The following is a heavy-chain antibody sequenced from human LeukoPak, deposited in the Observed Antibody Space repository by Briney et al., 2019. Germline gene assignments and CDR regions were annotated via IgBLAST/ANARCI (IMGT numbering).Heavy chain of an antibody. CDR1: GYTFTGYY. J-gene: IGHJ4*02. D-gene: IGHD6-19*01. CDR3: ARGYSSGWYYLDY. CDR2: INPNSGGT. V-gene: IGHV1-2*04. Sequence: ASVKVSCKASGYTFTGYYMHWVRQAPGQGLEWMGWINPNSGGTNYAQKFQGWVTMTRDTSISTAYMELSRLRSDDTAVYYCARGYSSGWYYLDYWGQGTLVTVSS.